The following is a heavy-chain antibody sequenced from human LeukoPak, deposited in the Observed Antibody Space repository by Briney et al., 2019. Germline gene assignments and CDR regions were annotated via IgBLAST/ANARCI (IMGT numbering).Heavy chain of an antibody. V-gene: IGHV3-23*01. Sequence: GGSLRLSCAASGFTFSSYAMSWVRQAPGKGLEWVSAISGSGGSTYYADSVKGRFTISRDNSKNTLYLQMNSLRAEDTAVYCCAKISYSSSWYGGYWGQGTLVTVSS. CDR2: ISGSGGST. CDR3: AKISYSSSWYGGY. D-gene: IGHD6-13*01. J-gene: IGHJ4*02. CDR1: GFTFSSYA.